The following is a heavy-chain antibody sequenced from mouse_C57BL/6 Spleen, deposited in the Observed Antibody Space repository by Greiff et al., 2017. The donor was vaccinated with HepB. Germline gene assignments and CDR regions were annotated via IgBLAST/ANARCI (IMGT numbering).Heavy chain of an antibody. Sequence: QVQLQQSGPELVKPGASVKISCKASGYAFSSSWMNWVKQRPGKGLEWIGRIYPGDGDTNYNGKFKGKATLTADKSSSTAYMQLSSLTSEDSAVYFCARSPITTVVATDAMDYWGQGTSGTVSS. CDR1: GYAFSSSW. CDR3: ARSPITTVVATDAMDY. D-gene: IGHD1-1*01. CDR2: IYPGDGDT. V-gene: IGHV1-82*01. J-gene: IGHJ4*01.